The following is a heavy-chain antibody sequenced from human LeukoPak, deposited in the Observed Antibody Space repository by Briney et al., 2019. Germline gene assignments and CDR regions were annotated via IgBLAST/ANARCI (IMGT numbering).Heavy chain of an antibody. CDR3: ARADSSSWPSYFDY. V-gene: IGHV1-18*01. D-gene: IGHD6-13*01. CDR1: GYTFTSYG. Sequence: ASVKVSCKASGYTFTSYGISWVRQAPGQGLEWMGRISAYNGNTKYAQKLQGRVTMTTDTSTSTAYLELRSLRSDDTAVYYCARADSSSWPSYFDYWGQGTLVTVSS. CDR2: ISAYNGNT. J-gene: IGHJ4*02.